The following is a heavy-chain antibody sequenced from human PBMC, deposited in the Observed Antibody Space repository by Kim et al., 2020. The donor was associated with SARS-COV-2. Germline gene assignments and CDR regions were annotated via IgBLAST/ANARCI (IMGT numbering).Heavy chain of an antibody. D-gene: IGHD2-15*01. Sequence: KFQGRVTMTRDTSTSTVYMELSSLRSEDTAVYYCARDQGYCSGGSCYIDYWGQGTLVTVSS. V-gene: IGHV1-46*01. CDR3: ARDQGYCSGGSCYIDY. J-gene: IGHJ4*02.